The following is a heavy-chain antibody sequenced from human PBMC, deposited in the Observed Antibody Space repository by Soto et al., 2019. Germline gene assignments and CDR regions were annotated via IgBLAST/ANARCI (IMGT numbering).Heavy chain of an antibody. CDR3: ARRSAAYDFYWFDP. Sequence: GASVKVSCKASGGTFSSYAISWVRQAPGQGLEWMGGIIPIFGTANYAQKFQGRVTITADESTGTAYMELSSLRSEDTAVYYCARRSAAYDFYWFDPWGQGTLVTVSS. CDR2: IIPIFGTA. CDR1: GGTFSSYA. J-gene: IGHJ5*02. D-gene: IGHD3-3*01. V-gene: IGHV1-69*13.